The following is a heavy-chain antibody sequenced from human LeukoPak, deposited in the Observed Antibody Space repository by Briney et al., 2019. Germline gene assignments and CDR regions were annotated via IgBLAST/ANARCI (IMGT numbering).Heavy chain of an antibody. CDR1: GGSISSYY. J-gene: IGHJ5*02. D-gene: IGHD3-10*01. CDR2: IYHSGIT. V-gene: IGHV4-59*12. Sequence: PSETLSLTCTVSGGSISSYYWSWIRQPPGKGLEWIGYIYHSGITDYNPSLKSRVTISVDTSKNQFSLKLSSVTAADTAVYYCARDRGTMVRGVTNWFDPWGQGTLVTVSS. CDR3: ARDRGTMVRGVTNWFDP.